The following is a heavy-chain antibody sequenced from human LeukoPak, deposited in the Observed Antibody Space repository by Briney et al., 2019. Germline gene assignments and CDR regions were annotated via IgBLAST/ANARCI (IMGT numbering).Heavy chain of an antibody. CDR1: GFTFSSYA. D-gene: IGHD3-10*01. CDR2: ISGSGGST. V-gene: IGHV3-23*01. CDR3: AKDVGDLSFDY. J-gene: IGHJ4*02. Sequence: GGSLRLSCAASGFTFSSYAMSWVRQAPGKGLEWVSAISGSGGSTYYADSVKGRFTISRDNSKNTLYLQMNSQRAKDTAVYYCAKDVGDLSFDYWGQGTLVTVSS.